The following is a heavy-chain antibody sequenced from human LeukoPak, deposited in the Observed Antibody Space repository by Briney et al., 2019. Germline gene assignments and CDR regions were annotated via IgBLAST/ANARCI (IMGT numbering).Heavy chain of an antibody. J-gene: IGHJ3*02. CDR2: INHSGST. Sequence: SETLSLTCAVYGGSFSGYYWSWIRQPPGKGLEWIGEINHSGSTNYNPSPKSRVTISVDTSKNQFSLKLSSVTAADTAVYYCARGFFGQLLSRFRAFDIWGQGTMVTVSS. CDR1: GGSFSGYY. CDR3: ARGFFGQLLSRFRAFDI. D-gene: IGHD2-2*01. V-gene: IGHV4-34*01.